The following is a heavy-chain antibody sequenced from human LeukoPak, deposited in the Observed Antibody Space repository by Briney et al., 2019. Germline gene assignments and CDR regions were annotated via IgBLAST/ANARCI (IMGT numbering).Heavy chain of an antibody. CDR1: GGSISSYY. D-gene: IGHD2-2*01. Sequence: SETLSLTCTVSGGSISSYYWSWIRQPPGKGLEWIGYIYYSGSTNYNPSLKSRVTISVDTSKNQFSLKLSSVTAADTAVYYCTRGLYCSSTSCYVNYYYYYMDVWGKGTTVTVSS. CDR2: IYYSGST. J-gene: IGHJ6*03. CDR3: TRGLYCSSTSCYVNYYYYYMDV. V-gene: IGHV4-59*01.